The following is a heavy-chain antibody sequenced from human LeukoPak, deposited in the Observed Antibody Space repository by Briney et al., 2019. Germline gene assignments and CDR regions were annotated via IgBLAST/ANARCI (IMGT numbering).Heavy chain of an antibody. CDR2: INPSGGST. J-gene: IGHJ6*03. D-gene: IGHD5-18*01. Sequence: ASVKVSCKASGYTFTSYYMHWVRQAPGQGLEWMGIINPSGGSTSYAQKFQGRVTMTRDTSTSTVYMELSSLRSEDTAVYYCARAKGYSYGGTNHMDVWGKGTTVTVSS. CDR1: GYTFTSYY. V-gene: IGHV1-46*01. CDR3: ARAKGYSYGGTNHMDV.